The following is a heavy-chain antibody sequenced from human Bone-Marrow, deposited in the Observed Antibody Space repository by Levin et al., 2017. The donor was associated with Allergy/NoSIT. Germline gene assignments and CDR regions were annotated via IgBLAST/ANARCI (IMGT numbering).Heavy chain of an antibody. Sequence: RTGGSLRLSCTASGFPFSKSWMHWVRQGPGQGLMWVSRINGDGSSITYENSVKGRFTVSRDNAKNTLFLQMDSLRVEDSGRFFCVRDRGGEYFTGILDSWGQGTLVSVSS. J-gene: IGHJ1*01. CDR1: GFPFSKSW. V-gene: IGHV3-74*01. CDR3: VRDRGGEYFTGILDS. CDR2: INGDGSSI. D-gene: IGHD4-17*01.